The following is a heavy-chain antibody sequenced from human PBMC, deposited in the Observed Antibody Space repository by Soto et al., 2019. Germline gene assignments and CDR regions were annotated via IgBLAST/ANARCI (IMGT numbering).Heavy chain of an antibody. CDR2: ISAYNGKT. Sequence: QVQLVQSGAEVKKPGASVKVSCKASGYTFTSYGLTWVRQAPGQGLEWMGWISAYNGKTNYAQKLPGRVTMTTDTSTSTAYKELRSLRSDDTAVYYCARVRVFSGYGSGSSTYYYYGMDVWGQGTTVTVSS. D-gene: IGHD3-10*01. CDR3: ARVRVFSGYGSGSSTYYYYGMDV. CDR1: GYTFTSYG. J-gene: IGHJ6*02. V-gene: IGHV1-18*01.